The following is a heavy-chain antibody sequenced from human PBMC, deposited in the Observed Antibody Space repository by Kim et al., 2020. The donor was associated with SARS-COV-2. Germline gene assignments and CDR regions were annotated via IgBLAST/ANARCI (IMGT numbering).Heavy chain of an antibody. CDR1: GYSFTSYW. Sequence: GESLKISCKGSGYSFTSYWISWVRQMPGKGLEWMGRIDPSDSYTDYSPSFQGHVTFSADKSISTASLQWSSLKASDSGMYYCARFLSGAPGMCDPWGQGTLVTVSS. D-gene: IGHD3-10*01. J-gene: IGHJ5*02. CDR3: ARFLSGAPGMCDP. V-gene: IGHV5-10-1*01. CDR2: IDPSDSYT.